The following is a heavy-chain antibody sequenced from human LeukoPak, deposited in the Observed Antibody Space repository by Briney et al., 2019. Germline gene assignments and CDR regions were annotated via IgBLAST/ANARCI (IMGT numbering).Heavy chain of an antibody. J-gene: IGHJ6*04. V-gene: IGHV1-2*02. CDR3: ARRRGSKAMDV. CDR2: INPNSGGT. CDR1: GYTFTGYY. Sequence: GASVKVSCKASGYTFTGYYMQGVRQAPGLGLEWMGWINPNSGGTNYAQKFQGRVTMTRDTSISTAYMELSRLRSDDTAVYYCARRRGSKAMDVWGKGTTVTVSS.